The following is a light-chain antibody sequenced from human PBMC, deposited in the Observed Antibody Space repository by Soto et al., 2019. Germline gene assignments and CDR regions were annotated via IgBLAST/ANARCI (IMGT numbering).Light chain of an antibody. CDR2: GAS. CDR3: QQYNNWPPWT. Sequence: EIVMTQSPATLSVSPGERATLSCRASQSVFSNLAWDQQKPGQAPRLLIYGASTRATGIPARFSGSGSGTEFTLTISSLQSEDFAVYYCQQYNNWPPWTFGQGTKVEMK. CDR1: QSVFSN. J-gene: IGKJ1*01. V-gene: IGKV3-15*01.